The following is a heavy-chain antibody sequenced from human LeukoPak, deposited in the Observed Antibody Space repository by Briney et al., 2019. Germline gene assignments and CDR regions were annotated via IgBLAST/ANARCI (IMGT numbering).Heavy chain of an antibody. CDR1: GYTFTGYY. Sequence: ASVKVSCKASGYTFTGYYLHWVRQAPGQGLEWMGCVNPNSGNTGYAQKFQGRVTITRNTSISTAYMELSSLRSEDTAVYYCARGYVAELTAAAYWYFDLWGRGTLVTVSS. CDR3: ARGYVAELTAAAYWYFDL. J-gene: IGHJ2*01. CDR2: VNPNSGNT. V-gene: IGHV1-8*03. D-gene: IGHD6-13*01.